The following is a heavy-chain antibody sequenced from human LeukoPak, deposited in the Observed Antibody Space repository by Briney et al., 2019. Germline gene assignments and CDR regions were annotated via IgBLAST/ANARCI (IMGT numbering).Heavy chain of an antibody. D-gene: IGHD6-13*01. CDR3: ARDSAGNDY. V-gene: IGHV3-7*01. Sequence: PGGSLRLSRAASGFTFSTYWMSWVRQAPGKGLEWVANIKQDGSENYYVDSVKGRFTLSRDNAKNSLYLQMNSLRDEDTAMYYCARDSAGNDYWGQGTLVTVSS. CDR2: IKQDGSEN. CDR1: GFTFSTYW. J-gene: IGHJ4*02.